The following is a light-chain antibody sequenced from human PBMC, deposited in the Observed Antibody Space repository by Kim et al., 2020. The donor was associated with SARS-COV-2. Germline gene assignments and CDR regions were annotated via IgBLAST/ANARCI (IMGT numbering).Light chain of an antibody. CDR3: HQYNNWSYT. Sequence: SVSPGGSTPLFSRAIRIVSGNLVWYQQKPGQAPRLLIFGAATRATGFPARFSGSGSGTDFTLTISSLQSEDFAVYYCHQYNNWSYTFGQGIKLEI. CDR1: RIVSGN. CDR2: GAA. V-gene: IGKV3-15*01. J-gene: IGKJ2*01.